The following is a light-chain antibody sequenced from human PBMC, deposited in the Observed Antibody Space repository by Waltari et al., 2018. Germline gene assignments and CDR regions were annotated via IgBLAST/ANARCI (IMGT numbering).Light chain of an antibody. CDR1: QSVLYRSNINSY. CDR3: QQYYAAPWT. Sequence: DIVMTQSPDSLAVSLGERATINCKSSQSVLYRSNINSYLSWVQQKPGQPPKLLFYWASTRESRVHDRFSGSGSGTDFTLTICSLQAEDVAVYYCQQYYAAPWTFGQGTMVEIK. V-gene: IGKV4-1*01. CDR2: WAS. J-gene: IGKJ1*01.